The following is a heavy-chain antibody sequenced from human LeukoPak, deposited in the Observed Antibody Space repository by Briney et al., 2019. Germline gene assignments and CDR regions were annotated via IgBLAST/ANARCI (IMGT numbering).Heavy chain of an antibody. CDR1: GFTFDDYA. D-gene: IGHD4-17*01. CDR2: ISWNSGSI. Sequence: PGRSLRLSCAASGFTFDDYAMHWVRQAPGKGLEWVSGISWNSGSIGYADSVKGRFTISRDNAKVSLYLQMNSLRAEDTALYYCAKGWDDDYGDYADYWGQGTLVTVSS. V-gene: IGHV3-9*01. CDR3: AKGWDDDYGDYADY. J-gene: IGHJ4*02.